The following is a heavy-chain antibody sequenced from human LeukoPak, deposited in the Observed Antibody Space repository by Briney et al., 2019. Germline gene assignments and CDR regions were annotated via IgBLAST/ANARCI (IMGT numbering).Heavy chain of an antibody. CDR3: AXSXVVXAATVNGDWFDP. D-gene: IGHD2-15*01. CDR1: GYTFTDYY. V-gene: IGHV1-2*02. Sequence: ASVKVSCKASGYTFTDYYVHWVRQAPGQGLEWMGWINPNSGGTNYAQKFQGRVTMTRDTSVSTAYMELSRLTSDDTAVYYCAXSXVVXAATVNGDWFDPWGQGTLVTVSS. CDR2: INPNSGGT. J-gene: IGHJ5*02.